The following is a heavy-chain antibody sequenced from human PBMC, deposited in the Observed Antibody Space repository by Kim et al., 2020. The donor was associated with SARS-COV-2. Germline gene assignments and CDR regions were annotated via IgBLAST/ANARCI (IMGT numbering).Heavy chain of an antibody. CDR2: ISGSGGST. J-gene: IGHJ4*02. CDR1: GFTFSSYA. V-gene: IGHV3-23*01. D-gene: IGHD2-2*01. Sequence: GGSLRLSCAASGFTFSSYAMSWVRQAPGKGLEWVSAISGSGGSTYYADSVKGRFTISRDNSKNTLYLQMNSLRAEDTAVYYCAKGGLVVPAAISLPGYLGFYYFDYWGQGTLVTVSS. CDR3: AKGGLVVPAAISLPGYLGFYYFDY.